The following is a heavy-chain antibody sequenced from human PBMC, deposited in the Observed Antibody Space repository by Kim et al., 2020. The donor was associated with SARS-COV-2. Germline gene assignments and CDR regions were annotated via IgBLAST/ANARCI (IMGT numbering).Heavy chain of an antibody. CDR1: GFTFSSYG. CDR2: ISYDGSNK. V-gene: IGHV3-33*05. D-gene: IGHD6-19*01. Sequence: GGSLRLSCAASGFTFSSYGMHWVRQAPGKGLEWVAVISYDGSNKYYADSVKGRFTISRDNSKNTLYLQMNSLRAEDTAVYYCASGSSGWSLQRWYAFDIWGQGTMVTVSS. J-gene: IGHJ3*02. CDR3: ASGSSGWSLQRWYAFDI.